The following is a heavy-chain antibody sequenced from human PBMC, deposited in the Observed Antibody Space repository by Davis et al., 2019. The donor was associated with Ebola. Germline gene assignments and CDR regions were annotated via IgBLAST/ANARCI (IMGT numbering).Heavy chain of an antibody. Sequence: GESLKISCKGSGYSFTSYWISWVRQMPGKGLECMGIIFPGDSDTRYSPSFQGQVTISADKSISTAYLQWSSLKASDTAIYYCARGTNGYNPGGYFDSWGQGTLVTVS. J-gene: IGHJ4*02. CDR2: IFPGDSDT. CDR1: GYSFTSYW. V-gene: IGHV5-51*01. CDR3: ARGTNGYNPGGYFDS. D-gene: IGHD5-24*01.